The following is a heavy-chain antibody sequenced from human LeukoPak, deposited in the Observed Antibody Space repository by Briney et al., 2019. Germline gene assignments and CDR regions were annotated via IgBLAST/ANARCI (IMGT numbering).Heavy chain of an antibody. V-gene: IGHV4-34*01. Sequence: SQTLSLTCTVYGGSFSDFYWNSIRQPPRKGLEWIGEINHSGSSNYNPSLKSRVTMSVDTSMNQFSLKLCSVTAADTAVYYCARPKAGYSSTDAFDIWGQGTMVTVSS. J-gene: IGHJ3*02. CDR2: INHSGSS. CDR1: GGSFSDFY. CDR3: ARPKAGYSSTDAFDI. D-gene: IGHD6-19*01.